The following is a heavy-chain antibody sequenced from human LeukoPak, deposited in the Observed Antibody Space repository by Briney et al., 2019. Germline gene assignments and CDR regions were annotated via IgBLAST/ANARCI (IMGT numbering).Heavy chain of an antibody. Sequence: SETLSLTCTVSGGSLSSYYWSWIRQPPGKGLEWIGYIYYSGSTNYSPSLKSRVTISVDTSKNQFSLKLSSVTAADTAVYYCARDRALQDRYGGNSGYYYYGMDVWGQGTTVTVSS. CDR1: GGSLSSYY. CDR3: ARDRALQDRYGGNSGYYYYGMDV. V-gene: IGHV4-59*01. CDR2: IYYSGST. D-gene: IGHD4-23*01. J-gene: IGHJ6*02.